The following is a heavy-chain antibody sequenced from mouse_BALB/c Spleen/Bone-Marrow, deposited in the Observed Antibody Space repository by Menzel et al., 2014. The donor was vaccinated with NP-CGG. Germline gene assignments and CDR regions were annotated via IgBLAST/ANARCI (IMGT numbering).Heavy chain of an antibody. D-gene: IGHD1-2*01. CDR2: VNPNNGGT. Sequence: LMESGASVKISCKTSGYTFTEYTMHWVKQSHGKSLEWIGGVNPNNGGTIYNQKFKGKATLTVDKSSSTAYMELRSLTSEDSAVYYCARKDYGYNYVMDYWGQETSVTVSS. V-gene: IGHV1-18*01. CDR1: GYTFTEYT. J-gene: IGHJ4*01. CDR3: ARKDYGYNYVMDY.